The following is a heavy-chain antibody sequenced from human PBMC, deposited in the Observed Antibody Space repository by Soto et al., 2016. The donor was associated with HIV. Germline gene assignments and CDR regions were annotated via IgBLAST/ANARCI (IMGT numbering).Heavy chain of an antibody. V-gene: IGHV3-23*01. CDR1: GFTFDSHA. J-gene: IGHJ1*01. CDR2: MSGNDDST. D-gene: IGHD4-17*01. Sequence: EVQLLESGGALVQPGGSLRLSCTASGFTFDSHAMNWVRQAPGRELEWVSCMSGNDDSTYYIDSVKGRFTVSRDKSKKTVYLQMNSLRAEDTAVYYCARDSRSPCFTTVVAGVSSTVTPWG. CDR3: ARDSRSPCFTTVVAGVSSTVTP.